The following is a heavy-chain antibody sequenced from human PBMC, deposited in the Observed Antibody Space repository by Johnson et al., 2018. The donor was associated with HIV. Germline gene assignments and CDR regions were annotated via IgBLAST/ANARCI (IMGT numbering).Heavy chain of an antibody. D-gene: IGHD2-21*01. CDR1: GFTVSSNE. J-gene: IGHJ3*02. V-gene: IGHV3-38-3*01. CDR3: ARETAYCGGDCSGAFDI. CDR2: ISGGST. Sequence: VQLVESRGVLVQPGGSLRLSCAASGFTVSSNEMSWVRQAPGKGLEWVSSISGGSTYYADSRKGRFTNSRYNSKNTLYLQMNSLRAEDTAVYYCARETAYCGGDCSGAFDIWGQGTMVTVSS.